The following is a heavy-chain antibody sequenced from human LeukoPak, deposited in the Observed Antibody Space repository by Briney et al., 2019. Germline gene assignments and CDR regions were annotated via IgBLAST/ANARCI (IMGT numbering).Heavy chain of an antibody. Sequence: GGSLRLSCVVSGFTFSNYAMGWVRQAPGQGLDWVSAISDSGVTAYYADSVKGRFTISRDNSKSTLYLQMNSLRAEGTAVYYCANLNAPYWGNLDYWGQGTLATVSS. CDR1: GFTFSNYA. CDR2: ISDSGVTA. V-gene: IGHV3-23*01. D-gene: IGHD3-16*01. J-gene: IGHJ4*02. CDR3: ANLNAPYWGNLDY.